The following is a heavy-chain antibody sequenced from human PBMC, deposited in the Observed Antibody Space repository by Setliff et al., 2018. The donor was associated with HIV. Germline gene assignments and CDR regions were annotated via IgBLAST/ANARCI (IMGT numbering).Heavy chain of an antibody. V-gene: IGHV1-24*01. D-gene: IGHD3-9*01. J-gene: IGHJ3*02. CDR3: ATSSFYDILTAPTPGVFDI. CDR1: GYTLTDLS. CDR2: FDPEDGET. Sequence: GASVKVSCKVSGYTLTDLSIHWVRQAPGKGLEWMGGFDPEDGETVYAEKFQGRVTMTEDPSPDTAYMALSSLRSEDTAMYYCATSSFYDILTAPTPGVFDIWGQGTMVTVSS.